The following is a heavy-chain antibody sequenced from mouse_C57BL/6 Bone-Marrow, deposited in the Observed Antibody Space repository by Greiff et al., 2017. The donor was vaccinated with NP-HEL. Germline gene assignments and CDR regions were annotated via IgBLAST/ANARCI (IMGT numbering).Heavy chain of an antibody. CDR1: GFNIKDDY. CDR2: IDPENGDT. D-gene: IGHD3-2*02. CDR3: TTPTAQATGYYAMDY. V-gene: IGHV14-4*01. Sequence: VQLQQSGAELVRPGASVKLSCTASGFNIKDDYMHWVKQRPEQGLEWIGWIDPENGDTEYASKFQGQATITADTSSNTAYLQLSSLTSEDTAVYYGTTPTAQATGYYAMDYWGQGTSVTVSS. J-gene: IGHJ4*01.